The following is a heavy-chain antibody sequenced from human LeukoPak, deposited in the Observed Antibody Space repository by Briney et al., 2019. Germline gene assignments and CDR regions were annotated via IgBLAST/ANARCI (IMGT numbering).Heavy chain of an antibody. J-gene: IGHJ3*02. Sequence: GASLKISCEVSGYRFTSYWIGGVRPMPGKGLEWMGIIYPGDSDTRYSPSFQGQVTISADKSISTAYLQWSSLKASDTAMYYCASYGGNQPRAFDIWGQGTMVTVSS. CDR2: IYPGDSDT. V-gene: IGHV5-51*01. CDR1: GYRFTSYW. D-gene: IGHD4-23*01. CDR3: ASYGGNQPRAFDI.